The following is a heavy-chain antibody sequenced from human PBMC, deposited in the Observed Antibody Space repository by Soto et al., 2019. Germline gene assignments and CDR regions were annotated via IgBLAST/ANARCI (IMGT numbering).Heavy chain of an antibody. V-gene: IGHV3-74*01. Sequence: GGSLRLSCAASGFSFNKYWMFWVRQPPGKGLVWVSHINSDGSTRTYADSVKGRFTISRDNAKNTLNLQMNSLGAEDTALYYCVAVRRDGYRSWGQGTLVTVSS. CDR3: VAVRRDGYRS. J-gene: IGHJ1*01. CDR2: INSDGSTR. D-gene: IGHD5-12*01. CDR1: GFSFNKYW.